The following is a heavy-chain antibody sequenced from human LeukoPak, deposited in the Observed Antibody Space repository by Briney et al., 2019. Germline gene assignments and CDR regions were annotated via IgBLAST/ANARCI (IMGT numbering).Heavy chain of an antibody. CDR3: ARERVVLWFGENYFDY. Sequence: SETLSLTCTVSGGSISSYYWSWIRQPPGKGLEWIGYIYYSGSTNYNPSLKSRVTISVDTSKNQFSLKLSSVTAADTAVYYCARERVVLWFGENYFDYWGQGTLVTVSS. V-gene: IGHV4-59*12. CDR1: GGSISSYY. CDR2: IYYSGST. D-gene: IGHD3-10*01. J-gene: IGHJ4*02.